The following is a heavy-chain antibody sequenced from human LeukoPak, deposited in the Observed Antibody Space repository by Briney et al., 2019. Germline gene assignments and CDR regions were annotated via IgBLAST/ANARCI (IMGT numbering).Heavy chain of an antibody. CDR1: GYTLTDHH. Sequence: ASVKVSCKASGYTLTDHHIHWVRQAPGQGLEWMGWIKSNSGGIKYAQEFQGRVTMTGDASSSTAYMELSSLRSDDTAIYYCARDPVDGYGHLDYWGQGILVTVSS. CDR3: ARDPVDGYGHLDY. CDR2: IKSNSGGI. V-gene: IGHV1-2*02. D-gene: IGHD5-12*01. J-gene: IGHJ4*02.